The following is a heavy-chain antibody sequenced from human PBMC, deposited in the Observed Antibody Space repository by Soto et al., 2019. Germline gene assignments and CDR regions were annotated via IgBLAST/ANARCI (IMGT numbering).Heavy chain of an antibody. CDR2: ISARSNDI. CDR3: ARDGYYNVDY. J-gene: IGHJ4*02. Sequence: EVQLMESGGDLAQPGGSLRLSCAASGFTFNTHGMHWVRQAPGKGLEWISYISARSNDIQYTESVKGRFTISRDNAENSLYLQMNSLRAEDTALYYCARDGYYNVDYWGQGTLVTVSS. D-gene: IGHD3-9*01. CDR1: GFTFNTHG. V-gene: IGHV3-48*04.